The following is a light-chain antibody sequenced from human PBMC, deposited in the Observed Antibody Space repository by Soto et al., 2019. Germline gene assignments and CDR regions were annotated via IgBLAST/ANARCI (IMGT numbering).Light chain of an antibody. J-gene: IGKJ1*01. CDR2: AAS. CDR3: QHYNEYSRA. Sequence: DIQMTQSPSSLSASVGDRVTITCRASQSISSYLNWYQQKPGKAPKLLIYAASTLQSGVPSRFSGSGSGTEFTLTISSLQPDDFATYYCQHYNEYSRAFGQGTKVDIK. V-gene: IGKV1-39*01. CDR1: QSISSY.